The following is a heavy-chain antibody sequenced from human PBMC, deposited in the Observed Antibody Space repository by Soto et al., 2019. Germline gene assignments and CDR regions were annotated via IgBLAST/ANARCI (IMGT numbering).Heavy chain of an antibody. CDR2: IYYSGST. CDR3: ARESNFNYYDSSGYYYYFDY. D-gene: IGHD3-22*01. CDR1: GGSISSYY. Sequence: SETLSLTCTVSGGSISSYYWSWIRQPPGKGLEWIGYIYYSGSTNYNPSLKSRVTISVDTSKNQFSLKLSSVTAADTAVYYCARESNFNYYDSSGYYYYFDYWGQGTLVTVSS. J-gene: IGHJ4*02. V-gene: IGHV4-59*01.